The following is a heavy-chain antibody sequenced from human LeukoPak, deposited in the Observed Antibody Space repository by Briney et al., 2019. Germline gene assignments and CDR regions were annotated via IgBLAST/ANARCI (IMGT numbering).Heavy chain of an antibody. J-gene: IGHJ4*02. CDR2: ISSSSSTI. V-gene: IGHV3-48*04. Sequence: SGGSLRLSCAASGFTFSSYSMNWVRQAPGKGLEWVSYISSSSSTIYYADSVKGRFTISRDNAKNSLYLQMNSLRAEDTAVYYCARDLNDYGDFPYYFDYWGQGTLVTVSS. CDR3: ARDLNDYGDFPYYFDY. D-gene: IGHD4-17*01. CDR1: GFTFSSYS.